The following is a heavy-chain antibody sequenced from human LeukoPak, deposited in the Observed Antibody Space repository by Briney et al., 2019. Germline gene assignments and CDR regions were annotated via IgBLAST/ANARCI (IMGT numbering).Heavy chain of an antibody. J-gene: IGHJ4*02. Sequence: SETLSLTCTVSGGSISSYYWSWIRQPPGKGLEWIGYIYYSGSTNYNPSLKSRVTISVDTSKNQFPLKLSSVTAADTAVYYCARGNAAAAPPSFDYWGQGTLVTVSS. CDR1: GGSISSYY. D-gene: IGHD6-13*01. V-gene: IGHV4-59*01. CDR3: ARGNAAAAPPSFDY. CDR2: IYYSGST.